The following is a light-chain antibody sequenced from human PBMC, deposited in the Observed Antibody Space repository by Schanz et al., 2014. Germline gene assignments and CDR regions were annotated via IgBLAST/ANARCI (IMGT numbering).Light chain of an antibody. CDR2: KVT. CDR3: SSYRSGSTLVV. CDR1: SSDVGGYNF. J-gene: IGLJ2*01. Sequence: QSALTQPPSASGSPGQSVTISCTGTSSDVGGYNFVSWYQQIPGKAPKLMIYKVTQRPSGVPDRFSGSKSGDTASLIISGLQAEDEADYYCSSYRSGSTLVVFGGGTKLTVL. V-gene: IGLV2-8*01.